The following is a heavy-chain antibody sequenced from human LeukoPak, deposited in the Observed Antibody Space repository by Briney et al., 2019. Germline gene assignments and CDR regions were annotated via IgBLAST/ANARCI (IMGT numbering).Heavy chain of an antibody. CDR2: IGTAGDT. CDR3: ARGYSSSSWHWFDP. V-gene: IGHV3-13*01. Sequence: PGGSLRLSCAASGFTFSSYDMHWVRQATGKGLEWVSAIGTAGDTYYPGSVKGRFTISRENAKNSLYLQMNSLRAGDTAVYYCARGYSSSSWHWFDPWGQGTLVTVSS. CDR1: GFTFSSYD. J-gene: IGHJ5*02. D-gene: IGHD6-6*01.